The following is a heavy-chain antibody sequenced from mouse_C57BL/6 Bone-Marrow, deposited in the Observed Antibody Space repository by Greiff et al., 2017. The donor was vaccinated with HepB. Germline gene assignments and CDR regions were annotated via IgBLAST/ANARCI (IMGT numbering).Heavy chain of an antibody. CDR1: GFTFSSYG. CDR3: ARPDYYGSSYAFDV. J-gene: IGHJ1*03. CDR2: ISSGGSYT. Sequence: EVQLVESGGDLVKPGGSLKLSCAASGFTFSSYGMSWVRQTPDKRLEWVATISSGGSYTYYPDSVKGRFTISRDNAKNTLYLQMSSLKSEDTAMYYCARPDYYGSSYAFDVWGTGTTVTVSS. D-gene: IGHD1-1*01. V-gene: IGHV5-6*01.